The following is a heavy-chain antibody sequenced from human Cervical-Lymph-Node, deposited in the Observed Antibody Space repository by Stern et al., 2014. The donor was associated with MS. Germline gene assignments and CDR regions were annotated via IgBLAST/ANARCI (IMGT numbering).Heavy chain of an antibody. CDR2: IHNSGTT. J-gene: IGHJ4*02. CDR1: GGSISSAEYY. V-gene: IGHV4-30-4*01. Sequence: QVQLQESGPGLVKPSQTLSLTCAVTGGSISSAEYYWSWIRQSPGKGLEWPGYIHNSGTTYYNPSLKSRVTISVDTSKNQFSLKVRSVTAADTAVYYCSRDADAYSLVFGYWGRGTLVTVSS. D-gene: IGHD5-24*01. CDR3: SRDADAYSLVFGY.